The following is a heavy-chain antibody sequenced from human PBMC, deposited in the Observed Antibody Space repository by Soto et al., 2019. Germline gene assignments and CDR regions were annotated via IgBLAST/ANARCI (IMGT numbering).Heavy chain of an antibody. CDR3: AALGYFKDSGGFV. CDR1: GYTFTDHG. V-gene: IGHV1-18*04. J-gene: IGHJ4*02. D-gene: IGHD2-15*01. Sequence: QIQLVQSGAEVKKPGASVRVSCKASGYTFTDHGITWVRQAPGQGLEWMGWIGTNSGNSNSAERFRGRVTMTRDTATNTVYMEIKRLTSVDTAVYYCAALGYFKDSGGFVWGQGTLVTVSS. CDR2: IGTNSGNS.